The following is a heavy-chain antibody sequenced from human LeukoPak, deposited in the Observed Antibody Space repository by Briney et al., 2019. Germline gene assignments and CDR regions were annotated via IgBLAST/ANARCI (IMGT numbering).Heavy chain of an antibody. D-gene: IGHD6-19*01. J-gene: IGHJ4*02. CDR3: ARPNTSGWSSIWGY. Sequence: PSETLSLTCTVSGGSISGSGFYWGWIRQSSGMRLAYIGSVHHSGRTYYNPSLNSRVTISVDTSKNEFSLRLNSVTAADTAVYHCARPNTSGWSSIWGYWGQGALVTVSS. CDR2: VHHSGRT. V-gene: IGHV4-39*01. CDR1: GGSISGSGFY.